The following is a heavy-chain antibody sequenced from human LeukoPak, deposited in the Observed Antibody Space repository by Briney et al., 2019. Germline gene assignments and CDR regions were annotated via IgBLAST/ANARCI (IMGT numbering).Heavy chain of an antibody. Sequence: PSETLSLTCTVSGGSISSYYWSWIRQPPGKGLEWIGYIYYSGSTSYNPSLKSRVTISVDMSMNQFSLKLLSVTAADTAVYYYAREDSGYDYSPFDYWGQGILVTVSS. J-gene: IGHJ4*02. V-gene: IGHV4-59*01. CDR3: AREDSGYDYSPFDY. CDR2: IYYSGST. D-gene: IGHD5-12*01. CDR1: GGSISSYY.